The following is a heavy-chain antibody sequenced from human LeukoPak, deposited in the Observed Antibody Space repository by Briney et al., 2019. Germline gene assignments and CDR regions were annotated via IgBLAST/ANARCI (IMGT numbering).Heavy chain of an antibody. CDR1: GGPISSHY. CDR2: IYYSGST. V-gene: IGHV4-59*11. CDR3: ARDDSSGYYFDY. Sequence: SETLSLTCTVSGGPISSHYWSWIRQPPGKGLEWIGYIYYSGSTNYNPSLKSRVTISVDTSKNQFSLKLSSVTAADTAVYYCARDDSSGYYFDYWGQGTLVTVSS. D-gene: IGHD3-22*01. J-gene: IGHJ4*02.